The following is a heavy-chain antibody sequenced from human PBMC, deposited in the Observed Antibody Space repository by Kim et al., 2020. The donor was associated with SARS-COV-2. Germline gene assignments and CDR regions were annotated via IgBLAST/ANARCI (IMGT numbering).Heavy chain of an antibody. CDR3: AKEGYGSGYFVF. Sequence: GGSLRLSCAASGFTFDDYAMHWVRQAPGKGLEWVSGISWNSGSIGYADSVKGRFTISRDHAKNSLYLQMNSLRAEDTALYYCAKEGYGSGYFVFWVQGTL. V-gene: IGHV3-9*01. CDR2: ISWNSGSI. CDR1: GFTFDDYA. D-gene: IGHD3-10*01. J-gene: IGHJ4*02.